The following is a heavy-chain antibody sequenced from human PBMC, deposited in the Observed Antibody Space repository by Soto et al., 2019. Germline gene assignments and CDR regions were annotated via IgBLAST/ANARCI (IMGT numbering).Heavy chain of an antibody. D-gene: IGHD1-1*01. CDR3: AREVGTLDYFDY. V-gene: IGHV4-61*01. CDR1: GGSVSRGSYY. J-gene: IGHJ4*02. CDR2: IYYSGST. Sequence: ETLSLTCTVSGGSVSRGSYYWSWIRQPPGKGLEWIGYIYYSGSTNYNPSLKSRVTISVDTSKNQFSLKLSSVTAADTAVYYCAREVGTLDYFDYWGQGTLVTVSS.